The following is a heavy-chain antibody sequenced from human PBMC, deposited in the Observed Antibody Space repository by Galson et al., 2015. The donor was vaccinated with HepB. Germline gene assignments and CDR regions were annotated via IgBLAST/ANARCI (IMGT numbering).Heavy chain of an antibody. Sequence: SLRLSCAASGFTFSSYAMHWVRQAPGKGLEYVSAISSNGGSTYYADSVKGRFTISRDNSKNTLYLQMSSLRAEDTAVYYCVKDLLDDGYSSGWRTHDNWGQGTLVTVSS. CDR1: GFTFSSYA. J-gene: IGHJ4*02. CDR3: VKDLLDDGYSSGWRTHDN. CDR2: ISSNGGST. D-gene: IGHD6-19*01. V-gene: IGHV3-64D*06.